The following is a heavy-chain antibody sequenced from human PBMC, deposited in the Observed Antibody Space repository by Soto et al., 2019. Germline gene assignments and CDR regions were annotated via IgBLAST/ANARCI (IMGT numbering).Heavy chain of an antibody. CDR2: INPNSGGT. Sequence: ASLKVSCKASGYTFTGYYMHWVRQAPGQGLEWMGWINPNSGGTNYAQKFQGRVTMTRDTSISTAYMELSRLRSDDTAVYYCAREIVGATTGFDYWGQGTLVTVSS. CDR1: GYTFTGYY. CDR3: AREIVGATTGFDY. J-gene: IGHJ4*02. V-gene: IGHV1-2*02. D-gene: IGHD1-26*01.